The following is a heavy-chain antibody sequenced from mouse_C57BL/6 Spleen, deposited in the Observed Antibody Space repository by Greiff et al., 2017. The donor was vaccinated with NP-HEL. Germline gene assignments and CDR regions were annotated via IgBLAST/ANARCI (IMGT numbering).Heavy chain of an antibody. J-gene: IGHJ4*01. V-gene: IGHV1-78*01. D-gene: IGHD2-5*01. Sequence: VQLQQSDAELVKPGASVKISCKVSGYTFTDHTIHWMKQRPEQGLEWIGYIYPRDGSTKYNEKFKGKATLTADKSSSTAYMQLNSLTSEDSAVYFCARFSYYSNYDYYAMDYWGQGTSVTVSS. CDR1: GYTFTDHT. CDR3: ARFSYYSNYDYYAMDY. CDR2: IYPRDGST.